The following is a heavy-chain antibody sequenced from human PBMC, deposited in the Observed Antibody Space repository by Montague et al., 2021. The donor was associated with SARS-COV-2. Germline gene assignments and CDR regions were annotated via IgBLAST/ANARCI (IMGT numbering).Heavy chain of an antibody. V-gene: IGHV4-39*01. Sequence: SETLSLTCNASGDSISSANYQWAWFRQPPGKGLQWVGSISHSGSAYYNPSLKSRLTISVDMSKRLFSLDVESVAVADTAFYHCARQVGDFWTGFYVDSWGQGTLVTVSS. J-gene: IGHJ4*02. CDR2: ISHSGSA. CDR1: GDSISSANYQ. D-gene: IGHD3/OR15-3a*01. CDR3: ARQVGDFWTGFYVDS.